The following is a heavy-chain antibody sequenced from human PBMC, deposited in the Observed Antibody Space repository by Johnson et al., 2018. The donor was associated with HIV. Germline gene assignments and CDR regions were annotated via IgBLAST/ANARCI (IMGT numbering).Heavy chain of an antibody. Sequence: SSYGMHWVRQAPGKGLEWVAFIRYDGSNKYYADSVKGRFTISRDNSKNTLYLQMNSLRAEDTAVYYCAKDVGNYWPDSFDIWGQGTMVTVSS. CDR1: SSYG. CDR2: IRYDGSNK. V-gene: IGHV3-30*02. D-gene: IGHD3-22*01. J-gene: IGHJ3*02. CDR3: AKDVGNYWPDSFDI.